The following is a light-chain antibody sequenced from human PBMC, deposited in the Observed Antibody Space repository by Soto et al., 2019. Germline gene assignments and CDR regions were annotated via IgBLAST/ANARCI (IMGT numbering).Light chain of an antibody. CDR1: QYINTR. CDR3: QQYGTSPIT. Sequence: EIVLTQSPATLSSFPVYRVTLSCMASQYINTRLAWYQHRPGQAPRLLIYGASNRATGIPERFSGSGSGTDFTLTISSLEPEDFAVYYCQQYGTSPITFGQGTRLEIK. CDR2: GAS. J-gene: IGKJ5*01. V-gene: IGKV3-20*01.